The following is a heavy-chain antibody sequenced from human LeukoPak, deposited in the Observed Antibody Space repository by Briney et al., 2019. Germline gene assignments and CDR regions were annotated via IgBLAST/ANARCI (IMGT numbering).Heavy chain of an antibody. CDR2: ISAYNGNT. CDR1: GGTFSSYA. V-gene: IGHV1-18*01. Sequence: GASVKVSCKASGGTFSSYAISWVRQAPGQGLEWMGWISAYNGNTNYAQKLQGRVTMTTDTSTSTAYMELRSLRSDDTAVYYCARDRVDDILTGYPDAFDIWGQGTMVTVSS. J-gene: IGHJ3*02. D-gene: IGHD3-9*01. CDR3: ARDRVDDILTGYPDAFDI.